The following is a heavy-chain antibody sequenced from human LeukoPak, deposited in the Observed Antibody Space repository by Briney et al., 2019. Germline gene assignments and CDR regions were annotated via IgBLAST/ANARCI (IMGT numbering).Heavy chain of an antibody. Sequence: ASVMVSCKASGYTFTSYDINWVRQATGQGLEWMGWMNPNSGNTGYAQKFQGRVTMTRSTSISTAYMELSSLRFEDTAVYYCTRSVRNGHIDYWGQGTLVTVSS. J-gene: IGHJ4*02. CDR1: GYTFTSYD. D-gene: IGHD2-21*01. CDR2: MNPNSGNT. V-gene: IGHV1-8*02. CDR3: TRSVRNGHIDY.